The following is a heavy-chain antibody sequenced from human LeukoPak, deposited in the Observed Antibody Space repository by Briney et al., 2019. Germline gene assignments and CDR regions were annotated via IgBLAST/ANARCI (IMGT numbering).Heavy chain of an antibody. D-gene: IGHD3-16*02. J-gene: IGHJ4*02. V-gene: IGHV3-23*01. CDR1: GFTFRTYW. CDR2: ISGSGGST. CDR3: AKDGSLRLGELSFGFDY. Sequence: GGSLRLSCAASGFTFRTYWMHWVRQAPGKGLVWVSAISGSGGSTYYADSVKGRFTISRDNSKNTLYLQMNSLRAEGTAVYYCAKDGSLRLGELSFGFDYWGQGTLVTVSS.